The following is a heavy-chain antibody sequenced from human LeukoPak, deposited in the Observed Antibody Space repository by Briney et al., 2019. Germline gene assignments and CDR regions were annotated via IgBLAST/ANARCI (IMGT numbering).Heavy chain of an antibody. V-gene: IGHV4-59*01. J-gene: IGHJ4*02. D-gene: IGHD1-26*01. CDR2: IYYSGST. CDR1: GGSISSYY. Sequence: PSETLSLTCTVSGGSISSYYWSWIRQPPGKGLEWIGYIYYSGSTNYNPSLKSRVTISVDTSKNQFSLKLSSVTAADTAVYYCARDGGSHGLDYWGQGTLVTVSS. CDR3: ARDGGSHGLDY.